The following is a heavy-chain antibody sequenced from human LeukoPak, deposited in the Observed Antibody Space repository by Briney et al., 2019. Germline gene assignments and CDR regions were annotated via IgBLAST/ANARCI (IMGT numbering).Heavy chain of an antibody. CDR1: GYTFTGYY. D-gene: IGHD2-2*01. CDR2: INPNSGGT. V-gene: IGHV1-2*02. J-gene: IGHJ4*02. Sequence: GASVKVSCKASGYTFTGYYMHWVRQAPGQGLEWMGWINPNSGGTNYAQEFQGRVTMTRDTSISTAYMELSRLRSDDTAVYYCARDNEVVVSFDYWGQGTLVTVSS. CDR3: ARDNEVVVSFDY.